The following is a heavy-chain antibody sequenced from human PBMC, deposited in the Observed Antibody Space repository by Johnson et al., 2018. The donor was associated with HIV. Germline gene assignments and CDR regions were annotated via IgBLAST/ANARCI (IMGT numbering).Heavy chain of an antibody. Sequence: VQLVESGGGVVQPGRSLRLSCAASGFTFSSYGMHWVRQAPGKGLECVAVISYDGSNKYYADSVKGRFTISRDNSKNTLYLQMSSLRAEDTAVYYCARGSRYTHDNDDVYLLQAFDIWGQGTMVTGSS. V-gene: IGHV3-30*03. J-gene: IGHJ3*02. D-gene: IGHD3-16*01. CDR1: GFTFSSYG. CDR3: ARGSRYTHDNDDVYLLQAFDI. CDR2: ISYDGSNK.